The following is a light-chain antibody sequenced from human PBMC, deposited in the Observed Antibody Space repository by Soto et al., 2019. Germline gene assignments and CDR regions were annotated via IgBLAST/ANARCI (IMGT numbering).Light chain of an antibody. V-gene: IGKV1-39*01. Sequence: DIQMTQSPSSLSASVGDRVNITCRASQSISSYLNWYQQKPGKAPKLLVYAASRLQSGVPSRFSGTGSGTDFTLTISSLQPEDFATYYCQQSFRTPFTFDPGNKLDIK. CDR3: QQSFRTPFT. CDR1: QSISSY. CDR2: AAS. J-gene: IGKJ3*01.